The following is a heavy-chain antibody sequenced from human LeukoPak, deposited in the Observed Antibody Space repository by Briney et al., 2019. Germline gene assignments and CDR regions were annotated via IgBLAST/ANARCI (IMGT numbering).Heavy chain of an antibody. CDR1: GFTFNNYA. CDR3: AKHSVTAVTAFFDF. J-gene: IGHJ4*02. D-gene: IGHD2-21*02. CDR2: ISGSDGST. V-gene: IGHV3-23*01. Sequence: GGSLRLSCAASGFTFNNYAMSWVRQAPGKGLEWVSSISGSDGSTYYADSAKGRFTISRDNSKNTVYLEMNSLRADDTAVYYCAKHSVTAVTAFFDFWGQGTPVTVSS.